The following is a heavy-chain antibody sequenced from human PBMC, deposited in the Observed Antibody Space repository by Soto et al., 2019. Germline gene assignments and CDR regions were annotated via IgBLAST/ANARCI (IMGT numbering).Heavy chain of an antibody. CDR3: ARSYKQWLVNGSDAFDI. CDR1: GFTFNTYA. Sequence: PLRLSFEHSGFTFNTYAIDSVRQAPGKGLQWVAVISYDGSNKYYEESLKGRFTISRDNSKNTLYLQMNSLRAEDTAVYYCARSYKQWLVNGSDAFDIWVQGAMVTVSS. CDR2: ISYDGSNK. J-gene: IGHJ3*02. D-gene: IGHD6-19*01. V-gene: IGHV3-30-3*01.